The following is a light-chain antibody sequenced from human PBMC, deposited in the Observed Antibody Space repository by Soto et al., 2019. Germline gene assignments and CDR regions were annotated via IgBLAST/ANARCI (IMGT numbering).Light chain of an antibody. Sequence: EIVLTQSPGTLSVAAGERATLSCRASESGSGNYLAWCRQKPGEARRLLIYGASSRATGIPDRFSGSGAGRDFTLNISRLDPEDIAVYYCKQYGSSPRMTFGQVTRLEIK. V-gene: IGKV3-20*01. CDR2: GAS. J-gene: IGKJ5*01. CDR3: KQYGSSPRMT. CDR1: ESGSGNY.